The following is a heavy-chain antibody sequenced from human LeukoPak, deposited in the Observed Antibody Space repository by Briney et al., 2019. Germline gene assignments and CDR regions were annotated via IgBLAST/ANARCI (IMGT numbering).Heavy chain of an antibody. Sequence: SENLSLTCAVYGLTFSGYYWSWIRQPPGKGLEWIGEIYHSGSTNYNPSLKSRVTISVDTSKNQFSLQMSSVTAADTAVYYCARGGARYSYGSRYYYYYYMDVWGKGTTVTVSS. D-gene: IGHD5-18*01. CDR3: ARGGARYSYGSRYYYYYYMDV. CDR1: GLTFSGYY. CDR2: IYHSGST. V-gene: IGHV4-34*01. J-gene: IGHJ6*03.